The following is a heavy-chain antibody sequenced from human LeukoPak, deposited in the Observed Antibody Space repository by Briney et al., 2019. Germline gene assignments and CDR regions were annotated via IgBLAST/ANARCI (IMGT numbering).Heavy chain of an antibody. J-gene: IGHJ5*02. CDR3: ARERTMVRGMSWFDP. CDR1: GGSINNYY. V-gene: IGHV4-59*01. D-gene: IGHD3-10*01. Sequence: PSETLSLTCTVSGGSINNYYWSWIRQPPGKGLEWIGYIYYSGSTNYHPSLKSRVTMSVDTSKNQLSLKLTSVTAADTAVYYCARERTMVRGMSWFDPWGQGTLVTVSS. CDR2: IYYSGST.